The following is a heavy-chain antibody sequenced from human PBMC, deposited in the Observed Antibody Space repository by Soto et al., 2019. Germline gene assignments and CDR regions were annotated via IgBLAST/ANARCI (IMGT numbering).Heavy chain of an antibody. J-gene: IGHJ2*01. CDR2: IGGDGGST. Sequence: EVQLLESGGGLVQPGGSLRLSCAASGFTFSSYAMNWVRQAPGKGLEWVSLIGGDGGSTYYADSVRGRFTISRDNSKNTLYLQMNSLRAEDTAIYYCAKAYSSIWSNWYFDLWGLGTLVTVSS. CDR3: AKAYSSIWSNWYFDL. CDR1: GFTFSSYA. D-gene: IGHD6-13*01. V-gene: IGHV3-23*01.